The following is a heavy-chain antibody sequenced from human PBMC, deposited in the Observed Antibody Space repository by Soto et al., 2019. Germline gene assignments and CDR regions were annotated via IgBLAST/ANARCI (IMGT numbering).Heavy chain of an antibody. D-gene: IGHD3-22*01. Sequence: GASVKVSCKASGYTFTSYGISWVRQAPGQGLEWMGWISAYNGNTNYAQKLQGRVTMTTDTSTSTAYMELRSLRSDDTAVYYCASVSNPSYYYDSSGYYWFDPCGQGTLVTVSS. J-gene: IGHJ5*02. CDR2: ISAYNGNT. V-gene: IGHV1-18*01. CDR1: GYTFTSYG. CDR3: ASVSNPSYYYDSSGYYWFDP.